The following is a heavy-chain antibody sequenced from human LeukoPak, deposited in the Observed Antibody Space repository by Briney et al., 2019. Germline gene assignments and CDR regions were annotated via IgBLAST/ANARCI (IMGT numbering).Heavy chain of an antibody. J-gene: IGHJ4*02. D-gene: IGHD6-19*01. CDR2: IKQDGSER. CDR1: RIGLSNFW. Sequence: GGSLRVSCATSRIGLSNFWMSWVRQAPGKGLEWVASIKQDGSERNYVDSVKGRFTISRDNAKNSLCLQMNSLRVEDTAVYYCARGGAVAGLDYWGQGTLVTVSS. CDR3: ARGGAVAGLDY. V-gene: IGHV3-7*01.